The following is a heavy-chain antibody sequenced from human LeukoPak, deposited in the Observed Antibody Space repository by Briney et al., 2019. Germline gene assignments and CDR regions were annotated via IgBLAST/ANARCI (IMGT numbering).Heavy chain of an antibody. CDR2: ITNSGRDA. CDR3: GRGHFGLDV. Sequence: GGSLRLSCAASGFTFSDHYMTWIRQAPGKGLEWVSFITNSGRDADYSDSVRGRFTTSRDNAKNSLYLQMNSLRPEDTAIYYCGRGHFGLDVWGKGTTVTVSS. CDR1: GFTFSDHY. V-gene: IGHV3-11*06. J-gene: IGHJ6*04.